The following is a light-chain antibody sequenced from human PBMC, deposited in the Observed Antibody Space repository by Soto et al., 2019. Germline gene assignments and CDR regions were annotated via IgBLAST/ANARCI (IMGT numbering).Light chain of an antibody. J-gene: IGKJ1*01. CDR2: DAS. CDR1: QSVSRH. Sequence: EIVFTQSRAPLSLYPGESATLSSRASQSVSRHLAWYQQKPGQAPRLLIYDASNRATGIPDRFSGSGSGPDFTLSITRLQPEDCAVYFCQQYGRSPWTSGQGTKVDI. CDR3: QQYGRSPWT. V-gene: IGKV3-11*01.